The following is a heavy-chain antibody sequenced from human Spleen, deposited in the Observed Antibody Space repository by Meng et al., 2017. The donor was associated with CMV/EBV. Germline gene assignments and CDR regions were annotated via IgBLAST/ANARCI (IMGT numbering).Heavy chain of an antibody. CDR1: GGSISSSY. CDR2: IYTSGST. Sequence: HVQLQAPGPGLVKPPETLSPTCTVSGGSISSSYGGSYRQPAGKGLEWTGRIYTSGSTNSNPSLKSRVTMSVDTSKNQFSRKLSSVTAADTAVDYCARGITMVRGVLDWFDPWGQGTLVTGSS. CDR3: ARGITMVRGVLDWFDP. D-gene: IGHD3-10*01. J-gene: IGHJ5*02. V-gene: IGHV4-4*07.